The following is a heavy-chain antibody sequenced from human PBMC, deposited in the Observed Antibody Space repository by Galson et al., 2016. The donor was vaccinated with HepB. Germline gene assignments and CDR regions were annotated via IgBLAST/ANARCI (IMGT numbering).Heavy chain of an antibody. Sequence: SVKVSCKASGYSFSNYDINWVRQATGQGLQWMGWMQPNSGDTGFAQKFQGRVTMTRNTTISTAYLELSSLRSEDSAVYYCARAYCSSTSCYYFGMGVWGQGTTVTVSS. CDR1: GYSFSNYD. J-gene: IGHJ6*02. D-gene: IGHD2-2*01. V-gene: IGHV1-8*01. CDR3: ARAYCSSTSCYYFGMGV. CDR2: MQPNSGDT.